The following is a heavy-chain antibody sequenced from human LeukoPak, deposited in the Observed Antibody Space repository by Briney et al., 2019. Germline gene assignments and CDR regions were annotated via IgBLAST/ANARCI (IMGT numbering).Heavy chain of an antibody. Sequence: SETLSLTCTVSGGSISSSSCYWGWIRQPPGKGLEWIGSIYYSGSTYYNPSLKSRVTISVDTSKNQFSLKLSSVTAADTAVYYCARGLVSSVHWYFDLWGRGTLVTVSS. CDR1: GGSISSSSCY. D-gene: IGHD6-13*01. CDR2: IYYSGST. CDR3: ARGLVSSVHWYFDL. J-gene: IGHJ2*01. V-gene: IGHV4-39*01.